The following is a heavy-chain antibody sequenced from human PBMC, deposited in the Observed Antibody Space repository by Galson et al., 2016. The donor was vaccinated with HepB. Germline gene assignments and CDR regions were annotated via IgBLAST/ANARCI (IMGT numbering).Heavy chain of an antibody. V-gene: IGHV4-34*01. CDR3: ARFSSNWSTYLQY. CDR1: GGSFSGYY. Sequence: ETLSLTCAVYGGSFSGYYWSWIRQVPGKGLEWIGDSNHWGSTTFNPSLKSRVTMSVDTSKNQFSLKLSSVTVADTGVYYCARFSSNWSTYLQYWGRGTLVTVSS. J-gene: IGHJ1*01. D-gene: IGHD1-20*01. CDR2: SNHWGST.